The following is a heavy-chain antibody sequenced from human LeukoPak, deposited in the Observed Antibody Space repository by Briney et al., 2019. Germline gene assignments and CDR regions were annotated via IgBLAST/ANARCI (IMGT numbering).Heavy chain of an antibody. J-gene: IGHJ4*02. CDR3: AKAGGYNYGYFDY. CDR1: GFTFSSYA. Sequence: GGSLRLSCTASGFTFSSYAMSWIRQVPGAGLEWVSRITASGGSTSYADSVKGRFTISRDSSKNTLYLQMNSLRAEDTAVYFCAKAGGYNYGYFDYWGQGTLVTVSS. D-gene: IGHD5-18*01. V-gene: IGHV3-23*01. CDR2: ITASGGST.